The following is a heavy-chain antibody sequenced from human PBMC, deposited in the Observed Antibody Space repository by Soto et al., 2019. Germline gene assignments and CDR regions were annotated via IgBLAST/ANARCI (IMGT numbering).Heavy chain of an antibody. J-gene: IGHJ3*02. CDR2: INHSGST. CDR3: ASANDYESPADTSTPDDAFDI. CDR1: GGSFSGYY. D-gene: IGHD4-17*01. Sequence: SETLSLTCAVYGGSFSGYYWSWIRQPPGKGLEWIGEINHSGSTNYNPSLKSRVTISVDTSKNQFSLKLSSVTAADTAVYYCASANDYESPADTSTPDDAFDIWGQGTMGTVS. V-gene: IGHV4-34*01.